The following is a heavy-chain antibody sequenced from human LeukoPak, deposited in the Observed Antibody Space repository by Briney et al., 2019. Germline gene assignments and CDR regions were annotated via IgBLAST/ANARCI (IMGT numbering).Heavy chain of an antibody. Sequence: PGGSLRLACPASGVTSSSYSMNWVRQAPGKGLEWVSYISRSSSSIYYADSVKGRFTISRDNAKNSLYLQMNSLRAEDTAVYYCARLQYYDFWSGYLSLWGQGTLVTVSS. CDR1: GVTSSSYS. V-gene: IGHV3-48*01. J-gene: IGHJ4*02. D-gene: IGHD3-3*01. CDR3: ARLQYYDFWSGYLSL. CDR2: ISRSSSSI.